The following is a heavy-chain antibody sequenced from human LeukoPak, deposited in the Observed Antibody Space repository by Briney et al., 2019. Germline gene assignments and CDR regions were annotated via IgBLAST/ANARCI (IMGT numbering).Heavy chain of an antibody. Sequence: SETLSLTCAVSGYSISSGYYWGWIRQPPRKGLEWIGSIYHNGNTYYNPSLKSRVTISVDTSKNEFSLKLSSVTAADTAVYYCARGPLTMTRGFDPWGQGTLVTVSS. D-gene: IGHD4-17*01. J-gene: IGHJ5*02. CDR2: IYHNGNT. CDR3: ARGPLTMTRGFDP. V-gene: IGHV4-38-2*01. CDR1: GYSISSGYY.